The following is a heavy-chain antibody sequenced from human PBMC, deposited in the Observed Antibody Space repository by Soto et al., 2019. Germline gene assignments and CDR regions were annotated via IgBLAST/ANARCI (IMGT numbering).Heavy chain of an antibody. J-gene: IGHJ4*02. CDR1: GGTFSSYS. CDR2: IIPIFGTA. D-gene: IGHD1-26*01. V-gene: IGHV1-69*01. Sequence: QVQLVQSGAEVKKPGSSVKVSCKASGGTFSSYSINWVRQAPGQGLEWMGEIIPIFGTANYAQKFQGRVTITACESTSTASMELSSLRSEDTAVYYCARDGGRHSGGIDYWGQGTLVTVSS. CDR3: ARDGGRHSGGIDY.